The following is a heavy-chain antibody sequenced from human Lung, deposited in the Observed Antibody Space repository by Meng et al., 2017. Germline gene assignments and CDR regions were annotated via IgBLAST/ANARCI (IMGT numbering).Heavy chain of an antibody. Sequence: HVPLQPWGAGLLKPSEPLSLTCVVSGGSFSYYYGSWIRQPPGKGLEWIGEINHSGSTNYNPSLESRATISVDTSQNNLSLKLSSVTAADSAVYYCARGPTTMAHDFDYWGQEPWSPSPQ. J-gene: IGHJ4*01. D-gene: IGHD4-11*01. CDR3: ARGPTTMAHDFDY. CDR1: GGSFSYYY. CDR2: INHSGST. V-gene: IGHV4-34*01.